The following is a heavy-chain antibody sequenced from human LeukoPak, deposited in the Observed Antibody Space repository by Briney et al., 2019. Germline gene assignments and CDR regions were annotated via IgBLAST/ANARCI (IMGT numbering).Heavy chain of an antibody. Sequence: GGSLRLSCAASGFTFSSYSMNWVRQAPGKGLEWVSYISSSSSTIYYADSVKGRFTISRDNAKNSLYLQMNSLRAEDTAVYYCARDLFDTAMPSPYYYYTDVWGKGTTVTVSS. D-gene: IGHD5-18*01. J-gene: IGHJ6*03. CDR3: ARDLFDTAMPSPYYYYTDV. CDR2: ISSSSSTI. CDR1: GFTFSSYS. V-gene: IGHV3-48*01.